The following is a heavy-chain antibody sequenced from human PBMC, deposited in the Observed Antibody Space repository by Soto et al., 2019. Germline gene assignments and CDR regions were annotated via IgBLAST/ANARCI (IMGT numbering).Heavy chain of an antibody. CDR3: ARGVGPSWSYYNSYFDY. CDR2: ISSSSSYI. J-gene: IGHJ4*02. CDR1: GFTFSSYS. V-gene: IGHV3-21*01. D-gene: IGHD3-10*01. Sequence: EVQLVESGGGLVKPGGSLRLSCAASGFTFSSYSMNWVRQAPGKGLEWVSSISSSSSYIYYADSVKGRFTISRDNAKNSRDLQMNSLRAEDTAVYYCARGVGPSWSYYNSYFDYWGQGTLVTVSS.